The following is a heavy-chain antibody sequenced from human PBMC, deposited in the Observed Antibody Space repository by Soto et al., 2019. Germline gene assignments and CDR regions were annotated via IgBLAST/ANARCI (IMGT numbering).Heavy chain of an antibody. V-gene: IGHV4-39*07. CDR3: ARLYYYDSSGYHFDGGDY. CDR1: GGSISSSSYY. CDR2: IYYSGST. J-gene: IGHJ4*02. Sequence: SETLSLTCTVSGGSISSSSYYWGWIRQPPGKGLEWIGSIYYSGSTYYNPSLKSRVTMSVDTSKKQLYLRLTSVTAADTAVYYCARLYYYDSSGYHFDGGDYWGQGSLVTVSS. D-gene: IGHD3-22*01.